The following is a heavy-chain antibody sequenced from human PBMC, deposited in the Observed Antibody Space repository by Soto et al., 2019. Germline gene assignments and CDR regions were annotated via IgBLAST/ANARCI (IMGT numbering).Heavy chain of an antibody. CDR2: ISIGSGSI. CDR1: GFSFSNYA. J-gene: IGHJ3*01. V-gene: IGHV3-48*02. Sequence: EVQRVEAGGGLVQPGGSRRVSCAASGFSFSNYAMNCVREAPGKGLEWVAYISIGSGSIFYADSVKGRFTISRDDAKNSLYMHLNTLSDEDTDVYYCVRDARWAFDFWGQGTMVTVSS. D-gene: IGHD2-15*01. CDR3: VRDARWAFDF.